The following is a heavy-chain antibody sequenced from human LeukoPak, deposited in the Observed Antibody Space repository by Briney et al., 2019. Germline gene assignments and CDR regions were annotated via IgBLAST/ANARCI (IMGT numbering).Heavy chain of an antibody. CDR1: GGSTNNYY. Sequence: SSETLSLTCTVSGGSTNNYYWSWIRQSVGKGLEWIGRIYPSGRSNYNPSLKSRVTMSVDTSKNQVSLKLTSVTAADTAVYYCARGLGATTSEALDLWGQGTMVTVSS. V-gene: IGHV4-4*07. D-gene: IGHD1-26*01. J-gene: IGHJ3*01. CDR2: IYPSGRS. CDR3: ARGLGATTSEALDL.